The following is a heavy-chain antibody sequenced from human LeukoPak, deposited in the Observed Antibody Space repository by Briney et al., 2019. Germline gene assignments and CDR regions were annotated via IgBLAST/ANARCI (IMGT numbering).Heavy chain of an antibody. D-gene: IGHD5-12*01. J-gene: IGHJ3*02. CDR3: ARGARRYSGYDWRAFDI. CDR1: GFTFRTYS. CDR2: ISSTSTYI. V-gene: IGHV3-21*06. Sequence: GGSLRLSCAASGFTFRTYSMNWVRQAPGKGLEWVSSISSTSTYIYYADSMKGRFIISRDNARNSLYLEMNSLRAEDTAVYYCARGARRYSGYDWRAFDIWGQGTMVTVSS.